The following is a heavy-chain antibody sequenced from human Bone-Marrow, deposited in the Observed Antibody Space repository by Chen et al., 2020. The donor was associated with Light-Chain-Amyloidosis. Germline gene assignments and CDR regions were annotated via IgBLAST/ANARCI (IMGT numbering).Heavy chain of an antibody. V-gene: IGHV4-61*02. J-gene: IGHJ3*02. CDR3: ARDQDDRETFDI. CDR1: GASISSGPYY. Sequence: QVQLQESGPRLVKPSQTLSLTCTVSGASISSGPYYWSWIRQPAGEGLEWIWRISTTGSTSYIPSLKSRVTISVDTSKNHFSLELNSVTAADTAFYFCARDQDDRETFDIWGQGTMVTVSS. CDR2: ISTTGST. D-gene: IGHD3-10*02.